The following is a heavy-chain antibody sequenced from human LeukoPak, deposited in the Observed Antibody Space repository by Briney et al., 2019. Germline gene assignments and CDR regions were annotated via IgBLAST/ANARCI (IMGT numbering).Heavy chain of an antibody. CDR2: IFHSGST. Sequence: SETLSLTCAVSGASISNSNWWSWARQPPGKGLEWIGEIFHSGSTNYNPSLKSRVSISVDKSKNRFSLRLSSVTAADTAVYYCASQFGERLYDYWGQGTLVTVSS. D-gene: IGHD3-10*01. J-gene: IGHJ4*02. CDR3: ASQFGERLYDY. CDR1: GASISNSNW. V-gene: IGHV4-4*02.